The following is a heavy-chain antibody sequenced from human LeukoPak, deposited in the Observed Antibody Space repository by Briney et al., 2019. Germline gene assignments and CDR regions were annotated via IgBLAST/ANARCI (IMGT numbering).Heavy chain of an antibody. CDR3: AKVTATIKGSYYYYMDV. V-gene: IGHV3-23*01. Sequence: PGGSLRLSCAASGFTFSSYAMSWVRQAPGKGLEWVSAISGSGGSTYYADSVKGRFTISRDNSKNTLYLQMNSLRAEDTAVYYCAKVTATIKGSYYYYMDVWGKGTTVTVCS. CDR2: ISGSGGST. D-gene: IGHD5-24*01. CDR1: GFTFSSYA. J-gene: IGHJ6*03.